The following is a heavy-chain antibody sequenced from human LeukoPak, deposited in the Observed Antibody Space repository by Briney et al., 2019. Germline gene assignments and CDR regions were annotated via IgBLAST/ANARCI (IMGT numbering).Heavy chain of an antibody. CDR2: ISGSGGST. CDR3: AKDSSGYYSYGYFQH. V-gene: IGHV3-23*01. D-gene: IGHD3-22*01. Sequence: LPGGSLRLSCAASGFTLSSYAMSWVRQAPGKGLEWVSAISGSGGSTYYTDSVKGRFTISRDSSKNTLYLQMNNLRAEDTAVYYCAKDSSGYYSYGYFQHWGQGTLVTVSS. J-gene: IGHJ1*01. CDR1: GFTLSSYA.